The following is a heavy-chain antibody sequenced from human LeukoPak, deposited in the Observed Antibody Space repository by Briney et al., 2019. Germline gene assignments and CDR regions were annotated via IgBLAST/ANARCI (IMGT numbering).Heavy chain of an antibody. J-gene: IGHJ4*02. CDR3: ATDRGWRTSGYYLYYFKY. Sequence: ETLSLTCAVSGASIASHSWWSWVRQAPGKGLEWVASIKHDGSEKYYVDSVRGRFTISRDNTMNSLYLQMSSLRAEDTAVYYCATDRGWRTSGYYLYYFKYWGQGTLVTFPS. CDR2: IKHDGSEK. D-gene: IGHD3-3*01. V-gene: IGHV3-7*01. CDR1: GASIASHSW.